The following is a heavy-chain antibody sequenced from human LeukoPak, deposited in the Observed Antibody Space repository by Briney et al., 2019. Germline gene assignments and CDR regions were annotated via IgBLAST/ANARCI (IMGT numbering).Heavy chain of an antibody. CDR1: GGSISGSSYY. J-gene: IGHJ4*02. CDR2: IYSSGGT. D-gene: IGHD6-6*01. Sequence: SETLSLTCTVSGGSISGSSYYWSWIRQPPKKGLEYIGNIYSSGGTYYNPSLSSRLTISIDTSKNKFSLKLTSLTAADTAIYYCARRGHSSSSGGFDYWGQGTQVTVSS. V-gene: IGHV4-39*01. CDR3: ARRGHSSSSGGFDY.